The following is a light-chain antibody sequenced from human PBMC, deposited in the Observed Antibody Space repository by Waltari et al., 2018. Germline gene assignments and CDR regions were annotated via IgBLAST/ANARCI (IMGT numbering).Light chain of an antibody. Sequence: IQVIQSPSTLSASVGDTFTISCRASHRINIWLAWYQQKPGKAPKLLIKKASTLEDGVPSRFSGSGSGTEFTLTIESLQPDDFGTYFCQQFDTDVTFGQGTKVEI. J-gene: IGKJ2*01. CDR1: HRINIW. CDR3: QQFDTDVT. CDR2: KAS. V-gene: IGKV1-5*01.